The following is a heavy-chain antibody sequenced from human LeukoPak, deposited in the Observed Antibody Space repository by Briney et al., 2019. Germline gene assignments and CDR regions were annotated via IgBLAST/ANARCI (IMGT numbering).Heavy chain of an antibody. J-gene: IGHJ4*02. CDR1: GGSISSGSYY. CDR2: IYTSGST. Sequence: SQTLSLTCTVSGGSISSGSYYWSWIRQPAGKGLEWIGRIYTSGSTNYNPSLKSRVTISVDTSKNQFSLKLSSVTAADTAVYYCAREPIVRFGLDYWGQGTLVTVSS. CDR3: AREPIVRFGLDY. D-gene: IGHD3-16*02. V-gene: IGHV4-61*02.